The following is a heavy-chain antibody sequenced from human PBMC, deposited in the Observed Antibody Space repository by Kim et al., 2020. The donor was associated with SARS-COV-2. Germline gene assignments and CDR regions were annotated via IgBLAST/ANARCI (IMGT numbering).Heavy chain of an antibody. J-gene: IGHJ6*02. CDR3: ARANRGGYCSSTSCYGDYYYGMDV. D-gene: IGHD2-2*01. CDR2: IIPIFGTA. V-gene: IGHV1-69*13. Sequence: SVKVSCKASGGTFSSYAISWVRQAPGQGLEWMGGIIPIFGTANYAQKFQGRVTITADESTSTAYMELSSLRSEDTAVYYCARANRGGYCSSTSCYGDYYYGMDVWGQGTTVTVSS. CDR1: GGTFSSYA.